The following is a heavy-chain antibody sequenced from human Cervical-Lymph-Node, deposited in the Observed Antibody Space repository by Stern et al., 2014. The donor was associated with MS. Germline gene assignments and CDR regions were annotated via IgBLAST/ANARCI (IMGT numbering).Heavy chain of an antibody. CDR1: RFTFRSYG. CDR3: AKDRRGGYNYLYSLAV. Sequence: LQPGTSLRLSCTGSRFTFRSYGIHWVRQAPGKGLEWVSVTSYDGGNRQYADSVKGRFTISRDNSKNTVYLHLNSLRPEDTGVYHCAKDRRGGYNYLYSLAVWGQGTTVTVS. CDR2: TSYDGGNR. J-gene: IGHJ6*02. D-gene: IGHD5-18*01. V-gene: IGHV3-30*18.